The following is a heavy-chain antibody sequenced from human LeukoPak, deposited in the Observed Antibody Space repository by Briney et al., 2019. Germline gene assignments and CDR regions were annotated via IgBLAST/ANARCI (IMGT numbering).Heavy chain of an antibody. Sequence: SVKVSCKASGGTFSSYAISWVRQAPGQGLEWMGRIIPILGIANYAQKFQGRVTITADKSTSTAYMELSSLRSEDTAVYYCARGLGEWLRSNYYYGMDVCGQGTTVTVSS. J-gene: IGHJ6*02. D-gene: IGHD5-12*01. CDR2: IIPILGIA. V-gene: IGHV1-69*04. CDR3: ARGLGEWLRSNYYYGMDV. CDR1: GGTFSSYA.